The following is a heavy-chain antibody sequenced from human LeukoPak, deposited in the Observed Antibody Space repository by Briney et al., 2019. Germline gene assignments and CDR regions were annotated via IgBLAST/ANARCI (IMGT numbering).Heavy chain of an antibody. V-gene: IGHV3-49*03. Sequence: GGSLRLSCTASGFTFGDYAMSWFRQAPGKGLEWVGFIRSKAYGGTTEYAASVKGRFTISRDDSKSIAYLQMNSLKTEDTAVYYCTRGLIGDDFWSGYYPYYFDYWGQGTLVTVSS. D-gene: IGHD3-3*01. CDR2: IRSKAYGGTT. CDR1: GFTFGDYA. J-gene: IGHJ4*02. CDR3: TRGLIGDDFWSGYYPYYFDY.